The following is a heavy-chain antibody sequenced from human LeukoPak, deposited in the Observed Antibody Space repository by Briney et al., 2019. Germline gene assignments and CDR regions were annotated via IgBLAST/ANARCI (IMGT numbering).Heavy chain of an antibody. CDR2: ISYDGSHQ. V-gene: IGHV3-30*04. CDR1: GFTFSSYA. D-gene: IGHD3-10*02. J-gene: IGHJ6*04. Sequence: PGRSLRLSCAASGFTFSSYAMHWVRQAPGKGLEWVAGISYDGSHQYYADSVKGRFTISRDTSKNTLYVQMNSLRAEDTAVYYCAELGITMIGGVWGKGATVTVSS. CDR3: AELGITMIGGV.